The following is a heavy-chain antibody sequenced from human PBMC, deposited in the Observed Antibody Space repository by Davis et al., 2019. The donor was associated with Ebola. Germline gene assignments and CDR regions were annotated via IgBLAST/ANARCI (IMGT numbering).Heavy chain of an antibody. D-gene: IGHD3-22*01. CDR3: VRGRSTGYPLGFNS. Sequence: SETLSLTCAVSGGSISSGGYSWSWIRQPPGQGLEWIGYIFSTGSTYYNPSLKSRVTISIDTSQNQFSLKVNSVTAADTAVYYCVRGRSTGYPLGFNSWGQGTLVTVSS. V-gene: IGHV4-30-4*07. CDR1: GGSISSGGYS. J-gene: IGHJ5*01. CDR2: IFSTGST.